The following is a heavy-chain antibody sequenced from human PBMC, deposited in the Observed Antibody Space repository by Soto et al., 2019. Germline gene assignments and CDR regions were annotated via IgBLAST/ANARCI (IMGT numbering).Heavy chain of an antibody. Sequence: SGPTLVNPTQTLTLTCTFSGFSLSTSGMCVSWIRQPPGKALEWLARIDWDDDKYYSTSLKTRLTISKDTSKNQVVLTMTNMDPVDTATYYCAHRLERGYYDSSIDYWGQGTLVTVS. CDR3: AHRLERGYYDSSIDY. J-gene: IGHJ4*02. CDR2: IDWDDDK. CDR1: GFSLSTSGMC. D-gene: IGHD3-22*01. V-gene: IGHV2-70*12.